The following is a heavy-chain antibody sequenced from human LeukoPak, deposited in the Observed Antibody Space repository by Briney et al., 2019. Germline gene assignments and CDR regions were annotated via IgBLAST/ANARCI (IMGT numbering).Heavy chain of an antibody. CDR1: GGSISTYY. D-gene: IGHD2-8*02. CDR2: IHYSGST. CDR3: ARELFTGGYFDS. V-gene: IGHV4-59*01. Sequence: PSETLSLTCTVSGGSISTYYWSWIRQPPGKGLEWIRFIHYSGSTNYNPSLKSRVTISVDTSKNQFSLKLSSVTAADTAVYYCARELFTGGYFDSWGLGTLVTVSS. J-gene: IGHJ4*02.